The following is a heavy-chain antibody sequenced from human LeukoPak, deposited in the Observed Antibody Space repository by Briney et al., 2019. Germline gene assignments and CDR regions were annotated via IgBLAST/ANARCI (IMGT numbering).Heavy chain of an antibody. CDR1: GFTFSTYA. J-gene: IGHJ4*02. CDR2: ISYDGSNK. CDR3: AKDRELRVVASFDY. Sequence: GGSLRLSCAASGFTFSTYAMHWVRQAPGKGLEWVAVISYDGSNKYYADSVKGRFTISRDNSKNTLYLQMNSLRAEDTAVYYCAKDRELRVVASFDYWGQGTLVTVSS. V-gene: IGHV3-30-3*01. D-gene: IGHD3-10*01.